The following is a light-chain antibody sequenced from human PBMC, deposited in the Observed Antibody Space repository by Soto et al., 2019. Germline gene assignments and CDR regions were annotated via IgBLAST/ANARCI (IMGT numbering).Light chain of an antibody. J-gene: IGKJ2*01. CDR3: QHYGSSPGYT. V-gene: IGKV3-20*01. CDR1: QSVSSSY. CDR2: GAS. Sequence: EIVLTQSPGTLSLSPGERATLSCRASQSVSSSYLAWYQQKPGQAPRLLIYGASSRATGIPDRFSGSGSGTDYTLTISTLEPEDCAVYYCQHYGSSPGYTFGQGTKLEIK.